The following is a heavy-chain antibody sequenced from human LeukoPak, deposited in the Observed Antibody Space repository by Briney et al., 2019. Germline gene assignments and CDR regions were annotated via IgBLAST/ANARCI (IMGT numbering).Heavy chain of an antibody. Sequence: SETLSLTCAVYGGSFSGYYWSWIRQPPGKGLESIGEINHSGSTNYNPSLKSRVTISVDTSKAQFSLKLSSVTAADTAVYYCAGYGTIAATETHDAFDIWGQGTMVTVSS. V-gene: IGHV4-34*01. D-gene: IGHD6-13*01. J-gene: IGHJ3*02. CDR3: AGYGTIAATETHDAFDI. CDR1: GGSFSGYY. CDR2: INHSGST.